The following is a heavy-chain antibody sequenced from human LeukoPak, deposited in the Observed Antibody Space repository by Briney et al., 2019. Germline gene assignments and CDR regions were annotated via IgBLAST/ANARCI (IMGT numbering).Heavy chain of an antibody. CDR2: ISAYNGNT. J-gene: IGHJ4*02. V-gene: IGHV1-18*01. Sequence: ASVKVSCKASGYTSSSYGISWVRQAPGQGLEWMGWISAYNGNTKYAQKLQGRVTMTTDTSTSTAYMELRSLRSDDTAVYYCARDPKYYYVSSGYYFDYWGQGTLVTVSS. CDR1: GYTSSSYG. D-gene: IGHD3-22*01. CDR3: ARDPKYYYVSSGYYFDY.